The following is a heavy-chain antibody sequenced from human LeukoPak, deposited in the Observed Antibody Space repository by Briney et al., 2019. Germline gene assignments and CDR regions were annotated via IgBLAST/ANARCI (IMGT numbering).Heavy chain of an antibody. J-gene: IGHJ4*02. Sequence: GASVKVSCEASGYTFTSYGINWVRQAPGQGLEWMGWISTYNGDTNYAQKLQGRVTMTTDTSTSTAYMELRSLRSDDTAVYYCAREESGGSYWSYDYWGQGTLVTVSS. CDR3: AREESGGSYWSYDY. CDR1: GYTFTSYG. V-gene: IGHV1-18*01. CDR2: ISTYNGDT. D-gene: IGHD1-26*01.